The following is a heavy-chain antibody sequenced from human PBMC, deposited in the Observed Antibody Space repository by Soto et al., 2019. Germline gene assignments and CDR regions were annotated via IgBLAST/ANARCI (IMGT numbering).Heavy chain of an antibody. CDR1: GYTFTSYD. CDR3: ARGIKNDFWSGPSYYYYYYYMDV. Sequence: VSVKVSCKASGYTFTSYDINWVRQATGQGLEWMGWMNPNSGNTGYAQKFQGRVTMTRNTSISTAYMELSSLRSEDTAVYYCARGIKNDFWSGPSYYYYYYYMDVWGKGTTVTVSS. J-gene: IGHJ6*03. D-gene: IGHD3-3*01. CDR2: MNPNSGNT. V-gene: IGHV1-8*01.